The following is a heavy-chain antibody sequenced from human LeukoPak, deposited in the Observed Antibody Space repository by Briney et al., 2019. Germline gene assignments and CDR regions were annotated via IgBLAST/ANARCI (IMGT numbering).Heavy chain of an antibody. D-gene: IGHD2-2*01. J-gene: IGHJ4*02. Sequence: GGSLRLSCAASGFTFSSYAMHWVRQAPGKGLEWVAVIWYDGSNKYYADSVKGRFTISRDNSKNTLYLQMNSLRAEDTAVYYCARGNIVVVPAACLDYWGQGTLVTVSS. CDR3: ARGNIVVVPAACLDY. CDR1: GFTFSSYA. V-gene: IGHV3-33*08. CDR2: IWYDGSNK.